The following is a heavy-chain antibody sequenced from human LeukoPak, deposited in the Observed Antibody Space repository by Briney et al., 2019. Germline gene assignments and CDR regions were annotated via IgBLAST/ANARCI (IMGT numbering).Heavy chain of an antibody. Sequence: GGSLRLSCAASGFTFSSYWMHWVRQAPGKGLAWVSRINSDGSSTSYADSVKGRFTISRDNAKNTLYLQMNSLRAEDTSVYYCAGGKATVKDYWGQGTLVTVSS. CDR2: INSDGSST. J-gene: IGHJ4*02. CDR1: GFTFSSYW. CDR3: AGGKATVKDY. D-gene: IGHD4-17*01. V-gene: IGHV3-74*01.